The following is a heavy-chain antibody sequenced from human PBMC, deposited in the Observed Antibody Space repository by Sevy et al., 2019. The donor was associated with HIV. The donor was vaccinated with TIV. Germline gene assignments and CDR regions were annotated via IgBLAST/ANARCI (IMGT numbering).Heavy chain of an antibody. CDR1: GGSISSGSYY. Sequence: SESLSLTCTVSGGSISSGSYYWSWIRQPAGKGLEWIGRIYTSGSTNYNPSLKSRVTMSVDTSKNQFSLKLSSVTAADTAVYYCARDPDYDFWSGYYTGPPLWGQGTLVTVSS. J-gene: IGHJ4*02. CDR3: ARDPDYDFWSGYYTGPPL. V-gene: IGHV4-61*02. D-gene: IGHD3-3*01. CDR2: IYTSGST.